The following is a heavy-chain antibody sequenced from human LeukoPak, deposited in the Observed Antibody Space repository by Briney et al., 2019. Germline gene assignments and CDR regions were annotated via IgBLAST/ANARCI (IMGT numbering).Heavy chain of an antibody. J-gene: IGHJ4*02. V-gene: IGHV3-48*02. Sequence: GGSLRLSCAASGFTFSSYSMNWVRQAPGKGLEWISYISSSTSTICYADSVKGRFTIARDNAKNSLYLQMNSLREEDTAVYYCARDHCSSTNCYFDFWGQGALVTVSS. CDR1: GFTFSSYS. CDR2: ISSSTSTI. CDR3: ARDHCSSTNCYFDF. D-gene: IGHD2-2*01.